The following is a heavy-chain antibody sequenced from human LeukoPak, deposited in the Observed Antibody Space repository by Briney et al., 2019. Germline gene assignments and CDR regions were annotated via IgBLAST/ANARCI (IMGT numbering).Heavy chain of an antibody. Sequence: SETLSLTCTVSGGSINSYYWSWIRQPPGKGLEWIGYIYYSGSTNYNPSLKSRVTISVDTSQNQFSLKLSSVTAADTAVYYCARGAPYYYDSSGYLFDYWGQGTLVTVSS. J-gene: IGHJ4*02. V-gene: IGHV4-59*01. D-gene: IGHD3-22*01. CDR3: ARGAPYYYDSSGYLFDY. CDR2: IYYSGST. CDR1: GGSINSYY.